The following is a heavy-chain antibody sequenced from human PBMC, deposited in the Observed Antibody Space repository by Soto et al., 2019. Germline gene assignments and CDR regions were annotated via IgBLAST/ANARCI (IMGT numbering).Heavy chain of an antibody. V-gene: IGHV3-23*01. CDR2: IPYSGGST. Sequence: DVQLLESGGGLVQPGGSLRLSCAASGFTFNSYAMTWVRQAPGKGLEWVSSIPYSGGSTYYADSVKGRFTISRDNSKNTLSLQMNSLRAEDTALYHCAKDLPGELLPTGFDSWGQGTLVTVSS. D-gene: IGHD1-26*01. CDR1: GFTFNSYA. J-gene: IGHJ5*01. CDR3: AKDLPGELLPTGFDS.